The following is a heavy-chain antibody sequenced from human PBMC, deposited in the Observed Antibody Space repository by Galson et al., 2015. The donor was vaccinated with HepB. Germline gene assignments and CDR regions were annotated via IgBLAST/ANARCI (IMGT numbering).Heavy chain of an antibody. CDR2: ISYDGSNK. CDR1: GFTFSSYA. V-gene: IGHV3-30*04. Sequence: SLRLSCAASGFTFSSYAMHWVRQAPGKGLEWVAVISYDGSNKYYADSVKGRFTISRDNSKNTLYLQMNSLRAEDTAVYYCARDSRYDGGYQGLDYWGQGTLVTVSS. J-gene: IGHJ4*02. CDR3: ARDSRYDGGYQGLDY. D-gene: IGHD5-12*01.